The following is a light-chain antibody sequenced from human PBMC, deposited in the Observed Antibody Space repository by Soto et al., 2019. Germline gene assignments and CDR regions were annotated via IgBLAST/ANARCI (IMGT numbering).Light chain of an antibody. Sequence: QSALTQPASVSGSPGQSITISCTGTSSDVGSYNLVSWYQQHPGKAPKLMIYEGSKRPSGVSNRFSCSKSGNTASLTISGLQAEDEADYYYCSYAGSSTSYVFGTGTKVTVL. J-gene: IGLJ1*01. CDR3: CSYAGSSTSYV. V-gene: IGLV2-23*01. CDR1: SSDVGSYNL. CDR2: EGS.